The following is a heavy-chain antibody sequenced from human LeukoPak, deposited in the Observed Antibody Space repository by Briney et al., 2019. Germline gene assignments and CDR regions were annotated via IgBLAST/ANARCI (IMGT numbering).Heavy chain of an antibody. CDR2: IKQDGSEK. Sequence: SGGSLRLSCAASGFTFSDYYMSWVRQAPGKGLEWVANIKQDGSEKYYVDSVKGRFTISRDNAKNSLYLQMNSLRAEDTAVYYCARDFVVGPQKWSWFDPWGQGTLVTVSS. CDR3: ARDFVVGPQKWSWFDP. D-gene: IGHD2-15*01. J-gene: IGHJ5*02. CDR1: GFTFSDYY. V-gene: IGHV3-7*01.